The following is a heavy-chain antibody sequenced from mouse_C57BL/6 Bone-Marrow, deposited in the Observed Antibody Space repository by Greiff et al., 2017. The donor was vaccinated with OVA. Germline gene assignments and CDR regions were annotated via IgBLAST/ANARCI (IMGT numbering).Heavy chain of an antibody. V-gene: IGHV5-4*01. J-gene: IGHJ1*03. CDR1: GFTFSIYA. Sequence: EVQVVESGGGLVKPGGSLKLSCAASGFTFSIYAMSWVRQTPEKRLEWVATISDGGSYTYYPDNVKGRFTISRDNAKNNLYLQMSHLKSEDTAMYYCARGNSGYGWYFDVWAQGPRSPSPQ. D-gene: IGHD3-1*01. CDR3: ARGNSGYGWYFDV. CDR2: ISDGGSYT.